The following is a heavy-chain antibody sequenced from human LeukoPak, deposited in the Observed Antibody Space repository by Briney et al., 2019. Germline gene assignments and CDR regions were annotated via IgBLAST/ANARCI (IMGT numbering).Heavy chain of an antibody. CDR1: GYTFTGYY. CDR3: ARAYSSGWYRWQQTRKNYYYYSMDV. CDR2: INPNSGGT. V-gene: IGHV1-2*02. D-gene: IGHD6-19*01. J-gene: IGHJ6*03. Sequence: ASVKVSCKASGYTFTGYYMHWVRQAPGQGLEWMGWINPNSGGTNYAQKFQGRVTMTRDTSISTAYMELSRLRSDDTAVYYCARAYSSGWYRWQQTRKNYYYYSMDVWGKGTTVTISS.